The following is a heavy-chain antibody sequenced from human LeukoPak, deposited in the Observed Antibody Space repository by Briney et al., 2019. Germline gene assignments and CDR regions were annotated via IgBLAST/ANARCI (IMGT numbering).Heavy chain of an antibody. CDR3: AILSDYDFWSGYHADV. CDR2: ISSSSYI. Sequence: GGSLRLSCAASGFTFSSYSMNWVRQAPGKGLEWVSSISSSSYIYYADSVKGRFTISRDNAKNSLYLQMNSLRAEDTAVYYCAILSDYDFWSGYHADVWGKGTTVTVSS. D-gene: IGHD3-3*01. J-gene: IGHJ6*04. V-gene: IGHV3-21*01. CDR1: GFTFSSYS.